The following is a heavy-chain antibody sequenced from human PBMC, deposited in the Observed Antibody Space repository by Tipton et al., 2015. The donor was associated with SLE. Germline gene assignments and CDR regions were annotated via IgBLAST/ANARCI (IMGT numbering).Heavy chain of an antibody. V-gene: IGHV1-2*06. Sequence: QSGPEVKKPGASVKVSCKASGYTFTGYYMHWVRQAPGQGLEWMGRINPNSGGTNYAQKFQGRVTMTRDTSISTAYMELSRLRSDDTAVYYCASQNIAVAGTEYYYYGMDVWGQGTTVTVSS. D-gene: IGHD6-19*01. CDR3: ASQNIAVAGTEYYYYGMDV. CDR2: INPNSGGT. CDR1: GYTFTGYY. J-gene: IGHJ6*02.